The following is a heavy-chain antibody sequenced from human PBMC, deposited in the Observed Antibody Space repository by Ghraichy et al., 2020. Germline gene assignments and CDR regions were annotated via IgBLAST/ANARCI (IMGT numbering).Heavy chain of an antibody. J-gene: IGHJ4*02. Sequence: GESLNISCAASGFIFSGSAMHWVRQAPGKGLEWVGRIRSKTNNYATAYSALVKGRFTISRDDSKNTTYLQMNRLKTEDTALYYCTSHPSSSTSTNRGLDYWGQGILVTVSS. CDR1: GFIFSGSA. V-gene: IGHV3-73*01. D-gene: IGHD2-2*01. CDR3: TSHPSSSTSTNRGLDY. CDR2: IRSKTNNYAT.